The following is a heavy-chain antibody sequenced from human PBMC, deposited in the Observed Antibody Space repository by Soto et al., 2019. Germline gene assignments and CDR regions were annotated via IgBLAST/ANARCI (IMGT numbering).Heavy chain of an antibody. D-gene: IGHD3-16*01. CDR2: IKQDGGEK. V-gene: IGHV3-7*04. Sequence: EVQLVESGGGLVQPGGSLRLSCAASGFTFTSYWMTWVRQAPGKGLEWVANIKQDGGEKYYVGSVKGRFTISRDNAETLVYLHLDSLRAENAAVYYCARGAYPTWGTYPRDYWGQGTLVIVSS. J-gene: IGHJ4*02. CDR3: ARGAYPTWGTYPRDY. CDR1: GFTFTSYW.